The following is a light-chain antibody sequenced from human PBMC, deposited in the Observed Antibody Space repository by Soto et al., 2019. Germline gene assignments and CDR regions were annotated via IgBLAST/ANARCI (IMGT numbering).Light chain of an antibody. CDR2: SLN. CDR3: SAWDDRLDGYV. V-gene: IGLV1-44*01. J-gene: IGLJ1*01. Sequence: QSVLTQPPSASGTPGQRVTISCSGGTSNIGSNSVIWYQKLPGTAPKLLIYSLNQRPSGVPDRFSGSKSGTSASLAISGLQSEDEADYYCSAWDDRLDGYVFGTGTKVTVL. CDR1: TSNIGSNS.